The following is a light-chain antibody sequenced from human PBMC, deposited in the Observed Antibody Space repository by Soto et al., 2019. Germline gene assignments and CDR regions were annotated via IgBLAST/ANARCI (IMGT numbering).Light chain of an antibody. CDR2: EVT. CDR3: SSYISNNTPYV. J-gene: IGLJ1*01. Sequence: QSVLTQPASVSGSPGQSITISCTGTSSDIGRYDFVSWYQQRPATAPKLLIYEVTHRPSGVSNRFSGSKSGSTASLTISGLQAGDEADYYCSSYISNNTPYVFGTGTKVTVL. V-gene: IGLV2-14*01. CDR1: SSDIGRYDF.